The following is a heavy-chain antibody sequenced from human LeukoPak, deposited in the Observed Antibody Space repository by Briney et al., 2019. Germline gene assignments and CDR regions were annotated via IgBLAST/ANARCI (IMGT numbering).Heavy chain of an antibody. D-gene: IGHD3-10*01. J-gene: IGHJ6*03. CDR1: GGSFSGYY. Sequence: PSETLSLTCAVYGGSFSGYYWSWIRQPPGKGLEWIGEINHSGSTNYNPSLKSRVTISVDTSKNQFFLKLSSVTAADTAVYYCARGRGRYYYYYYMDVWGKGTTVTVSS. V-gene: IGHV4-34*01. CDR3: ARGRGRYYYYYYMDV. CDR2: INHSGST.